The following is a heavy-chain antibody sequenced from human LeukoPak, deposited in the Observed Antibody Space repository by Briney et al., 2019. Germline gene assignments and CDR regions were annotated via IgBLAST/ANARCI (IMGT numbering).Heavy chain of an antibody. CDR1: GFTFSSYS. D-gene: IGHD6-13*01. CDR2: ISSSSSYI. Sequence: AGGSLRLSRAASGFTFSSYSMNWVRQAPGKGLEWVSSISSSSSYIYYADSVKGRFTISRDNSKNTLYLQMNSLRAEDTAVYYCAREAGAAAGRFDYWGQGTLVTVSS. V-gene: IGHV3-21*01. CDR3: AREAGAAAGRFDY. J-gene: IGHJ4*02.